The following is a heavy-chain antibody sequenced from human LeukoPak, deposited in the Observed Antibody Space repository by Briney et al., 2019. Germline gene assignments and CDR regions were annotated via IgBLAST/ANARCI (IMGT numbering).Heavy chain of an antibody. J-gene: IGHJ4*02. V-gene: IGHV3-30*18. CDR2: ISYGGSNK. Sequence: GRSLRLSCAASGFTFSNYGMHWVRQAPGKGLEWVAVISYGGSNKYYADSVKGRFTISRDNSKNTLYLQMNSLRVEDTAVYYCVKDSQQVVSGELDYWGQGTLVTVSS. CDR1: GFTFSNYG. CDR3: VKDSQQVVSGELDY. D-gene: IGHD6-13*01.